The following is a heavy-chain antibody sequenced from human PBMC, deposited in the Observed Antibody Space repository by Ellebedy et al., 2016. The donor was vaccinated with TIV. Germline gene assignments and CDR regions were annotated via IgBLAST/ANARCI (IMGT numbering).Heavy chain of an antibody. V-gene: IGHV3-64D*09. J-gene: IGHJ4*02. D-gene: IGHD4/OR15-4a*01. CDR3: VKEWCYGRSRFGH. Sequence: PGGSLTLSCSASGFSFNIYALHWVLQPPREGLQYGSGITPSGVNTFYGDSVKGRFTISRYNSKNTVYLKMRSLRDEDTGIYYCVKEWCYGRSRFGHWGQGSLVTVSS. CDR2: ITPSGVNT. CDR1: GFSFNIYA.